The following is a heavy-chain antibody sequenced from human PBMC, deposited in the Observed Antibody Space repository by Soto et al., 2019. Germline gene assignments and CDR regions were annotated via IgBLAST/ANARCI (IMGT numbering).Heavy chain of an antibody. CDR2: LYHGEST. J-gene: IGHJ4*02. CDR1: GGSITDGNYY. Sequence: SETLSLTCTVSGGSITDGNYYWSWIRQSPGKDLEWIGHLYHGESTYTNPSLKSRPTISVDTSKTQFSLNLNSVTAADTAVYYCAGGQSGDKVGQWGQGTLVTVSS. V-gene: IGHV4-30-4*01. D-gene: IGHD2-21*01. CDR3: AGGQSGDKVGQ.